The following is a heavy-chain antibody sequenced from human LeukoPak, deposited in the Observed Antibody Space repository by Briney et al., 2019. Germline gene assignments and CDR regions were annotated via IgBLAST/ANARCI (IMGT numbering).Heavy chain of an antibody. V-gene: IGHV4-59*01. D-gene: IGHD1-26*01. Sequence: SETLSLTCTVSGGSISSYYWSWIRQPPGKGLEWIGYIYYSGNINYNPSLKSRVTISVDTSKNQFSLKLSSATAADTAVYYCARAGSYLGYFQHWGQGTLVTVSS. CDR3: ARAGSYLGYFQH. CDR1: GGSISSYY. J-gene: IGHJ1*01. CDR2: IYYSGNI.